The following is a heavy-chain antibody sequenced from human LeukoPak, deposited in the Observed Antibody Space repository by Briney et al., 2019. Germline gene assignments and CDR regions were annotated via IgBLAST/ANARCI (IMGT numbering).Heavy chain of an antibody. Sequence: PSETLSLTCAVYGGSFSGYYWNWIRQPPGKGLEWIGAINHSGSANYNPSLKSRVSISKDTSKHQFSLKLSSVTAADTAVYYCGRRAAAGGRYWYFDLWGRGTLVTVSS. D-gene: IGHD6-13*01. J-gene: IGHJ2*01. V-gene: IGHV4-34*01. CDR2: INHSGSA. CDR1: GGSFSGYY. CDR3: GRRAAAGGRYWYFDL.